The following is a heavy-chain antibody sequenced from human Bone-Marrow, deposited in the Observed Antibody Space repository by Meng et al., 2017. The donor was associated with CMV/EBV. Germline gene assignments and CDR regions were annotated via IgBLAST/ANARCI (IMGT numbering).Heavy chain of an antibody. CDR3: ASLYSGGPIWSGYPRGYYFDY. Sequence: SVKVSCKASGGTFSSYAISWVRQAPGQGLEWMGGIIPILGIANYAQKFQGRVTITADKSTSTAYMELSSLRSEDTAVYYCASLYSGGPIWSGYPRGYYFDYWGQGTLATFSS. J-gene: IGHJ4*02. V-gene: IGHV1-69*10. CDR1: GGTFSSYA. D-gene: IGHD3-3*01. CDR2: IIPILGIA.